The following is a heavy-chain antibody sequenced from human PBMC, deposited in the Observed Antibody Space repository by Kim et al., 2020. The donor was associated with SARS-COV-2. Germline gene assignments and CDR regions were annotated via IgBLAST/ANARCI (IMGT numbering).Heavy chain of an antibody. D-gene: IGHD6-13*01. CDR2: INTNTGNP. V-gene: IGHV7-4-1*02. Sequence: ASVKVSCKASGYTFTSYAMNWVRQAPGQGLEWMGWINTNTGNPTYAQGFTGRFVFSLDTSVSTAYLQNSSLKAEDTAVYYCARDITEIKYSSSWYPAPYYYYDIMDIWGQGTTVTVSS. CDR3: ARDITEIKYSSSWYPAPYYYYDIMDI. J-gene: IGHJ6*02. CDR1: GYTFTSYA.